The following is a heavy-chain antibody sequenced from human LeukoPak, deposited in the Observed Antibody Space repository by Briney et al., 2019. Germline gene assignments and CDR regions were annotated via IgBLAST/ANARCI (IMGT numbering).Heavy chain of an antibody. D-gene: IGHD2-2*01. V-gene: IGHV4-4*07. CDR3: ARESISTAANWFDT. CDR2: IYDSGST. J-gene: IGHJ5*02. CDR1: GGSMNNFY. Sequence: SETLSLTCSVSGGSMNNFYWNWIRKPAGKGLEWIGRIYDSGSTNYQSSLKSRVSMSIDTSKKEFSLKLTSVTAADTAIYFCARESISTAANWFDTWGQGTLVTVAP.